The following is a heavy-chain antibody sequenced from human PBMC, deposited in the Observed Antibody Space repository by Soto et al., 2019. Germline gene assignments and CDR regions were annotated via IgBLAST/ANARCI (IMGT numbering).Heavy chain of an antibody. V-gene: IGHV1-2*04. CDR3: ARGHCSSTSCIYYYYGMDV. Sequence: GASVKVSCKASGYTFTGYYMHWVRQAPGQGLEWMGCINPNSGGTNYAQNFQGWVNMTRDTSISTAYMELSRLRSDDTAVYYCARGHCSSTSCIYYYYGMDVGGQGTTVTVSS. J-gene: IGHJ6*02. CDR2: INPNSGGT. D-gene: IGHD2-2*01. CDR1: GYTFTGYY.